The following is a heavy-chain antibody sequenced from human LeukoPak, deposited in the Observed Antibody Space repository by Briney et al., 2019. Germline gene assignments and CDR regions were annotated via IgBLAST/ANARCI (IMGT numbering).Heavy chain of an antibody. CDR2: INHSGST. J-gene: IGHJ4*02. CDR3: ARAQDADIVVVPAARGYFDY. D-gene: IGHD2-2*01. Sequence: SETLSLTCAVYGGSFSGYYWSWIRQPPGKGLEWIGEINHSGSTNYNPSLKSRVTISVDTSKNRFSLKLSSVTAADTAVYYCARAQDADIVVVPAARGYFDYWGQGTLVTVSS. CDR1: GGSFSGYY. V-gene: IGHV4-34*01.